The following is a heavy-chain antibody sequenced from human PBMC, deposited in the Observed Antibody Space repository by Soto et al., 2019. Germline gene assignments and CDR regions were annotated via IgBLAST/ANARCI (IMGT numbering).Heavy chain of an antibody. J-gene: IGHJ6*02. Sequence: SETLSLTCAVSGGSISSSNWWSWVRQPPGKGLEWIGEIYHSGSTNYNPSLKSRVTISVDKSKNQFSLKPSSVTAADTAVYYCASERGDIVVVPAARGYYYYYGMDVWGQGTTVTVSS. CDR1: GGSISSSNW. CDR2: IYHSGST. V-gene: IGHV4-4*02. D-gene: IGHD2-2*01. CDR3: ASERGDIVVVPAARGYYYYYGMDV.